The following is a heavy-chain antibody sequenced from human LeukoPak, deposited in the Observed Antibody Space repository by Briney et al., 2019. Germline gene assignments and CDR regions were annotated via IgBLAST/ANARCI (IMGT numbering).Heavy chain of an antibody. J-gene: IGHJ4*02. V-gene: IGHV4-38-2*02. D-gene: IGHD3-22*01. CDR2: IYHSGST. CDR3: ARVLSGYSWGGFDY. Sequence: SETLSLTCTVSGYSISSGYYWGWVRQPPGKGLEWIGSIYHSGSTYYNPSLKSRVTISVDTSKNQFSLKLTSVTAADTAVYYCARVLSGYSWGGFDYWGQGTLVTVSS. CDR1: GYSISSGYY.